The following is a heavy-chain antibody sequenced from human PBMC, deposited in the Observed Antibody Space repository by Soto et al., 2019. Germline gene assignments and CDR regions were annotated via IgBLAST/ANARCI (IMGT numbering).Heavy chain of an antibody. CDR2: IYYSGST. J-gene: IGHJ5*02. D-gene: IGHD5-12*01. CDR3: ARDVGGSGYDYGTLDP. V-gene: IGHV4-59*01. CDR1: GGTISSYY. Sequence: SETLSLTCTVSGGTISSYYWSWIRQPPGKGLEWIGYIYYSGSTNYNPSLKSRVTISVDTSKNQFSLKLSSVTAADTAVYYCARDVGGSGYDYGTLDPWGQGTLVTVSS.